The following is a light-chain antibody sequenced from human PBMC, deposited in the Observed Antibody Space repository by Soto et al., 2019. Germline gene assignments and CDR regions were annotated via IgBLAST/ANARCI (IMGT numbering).Light chain of an antibody. CDR3: HQYGSSPWT. J-gene: IGKJ1*01. Sequence: EIVLTQSPGTLSLSPGERATLSCRASQSVTHTYLAWYQQRPGQAPRLLIYGASSRVTGIPYRFSGSGSGTDFTLTITRLEPEDFAVYYCHQYGSSPWTFGQGTKVEIK. V-gene: IGKV3-20*01. CDR1: QSVTHTY. CDR2: GAS.